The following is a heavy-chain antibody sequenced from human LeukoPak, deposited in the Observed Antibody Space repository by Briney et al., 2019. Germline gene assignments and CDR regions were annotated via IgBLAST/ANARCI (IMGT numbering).Heavy chain of an antibody. CDR2: INLNSGGT. J-gene: IGHJ4*02. V-gene: IGHV1-2*02. CDR3: ASWAGGNEPIASFDY. Sequence: ASVKVSCKTSGYTFTGYNMHWMRQAPGQGLEWMGWINLNSGGTNYAQKFQGRVIMTRDTSTSTAYMELNRLRFDDTAVYYCASWAGGNEPIASFDYWGQGTLVTVSS. CDR1: GYTFTGYN. D-gene: IGHD1-14*01.